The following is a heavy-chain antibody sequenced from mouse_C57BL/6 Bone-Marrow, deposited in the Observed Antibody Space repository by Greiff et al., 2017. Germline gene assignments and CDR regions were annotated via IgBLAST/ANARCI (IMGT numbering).Heavy chain of an antibody. J-gene: IGHJ2*01. Sequence: QVQLQQPGAELVKPGASVKLSCKASGYTFTSYWMQWVKQRPGQGLEWIGEIDPSDSYTNYNQKFKGKATLTVDTSSSTAYMQLSSLTSEDSAVYYCARPLYYGDYWGQGTTLTVSS. CDR3: ARPLYYGDY. CDR1: GYTFTSYW. V-gene: IGHV1-50*01. CDR2: IDPSDSYT. D-gene: IGHD1-1*01.